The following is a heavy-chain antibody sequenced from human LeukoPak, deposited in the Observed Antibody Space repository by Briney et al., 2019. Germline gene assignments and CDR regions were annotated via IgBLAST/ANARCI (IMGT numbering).Heavy chain of an antibody. CDR2: IYTSGST. D-gene: IGHD6-19*01. V-gene: IGHV4-4*07. Sequence: PSETLSLTCTVSGGSISSYYWSWIRQPAGKGLEWIGRIYTSGSTNYNPSLKSRVTMSVDTSKNQFSLKLSSVTAADTAVYYCATALYSRGWYYFDYWGQGTLVTVSS. CDR3: ATALYSRGWYYFDY. CDR1: GGSISSYY. J-gene: IGHJ4*02.